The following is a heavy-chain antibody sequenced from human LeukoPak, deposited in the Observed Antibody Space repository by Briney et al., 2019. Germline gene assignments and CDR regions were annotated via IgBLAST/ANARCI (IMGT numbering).Heavy chain of an antibody. CDR1: GFTFSSYA. J-gene: IGHJ3*02. CDR3: AKVWHFYDSSGDAFDI. V-gene: IGHV3-64*01. CDR2: ISSNGGST. Sequence: GGSLRLSCAASGFTFSSYAMHWVRQAPGKGLEYVSAISSNGGSTYYANSVKGRFTISRDNSKNTLYLQMNSLRAEDTAVYYCAKVWHFYDSSGDAFDIWGQGTMVTVSS. D-gene: IGHD3-22*01.